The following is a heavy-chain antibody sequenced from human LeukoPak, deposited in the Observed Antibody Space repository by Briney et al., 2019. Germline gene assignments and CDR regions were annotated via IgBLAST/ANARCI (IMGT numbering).Heavy chain of an antibody. CDR1: GFTFSSYW. Sequence: GGSLRLSCAASGFTFSSYWMPWVRQAPGKGLVWVSRINSGGSSTSYADSVKGRFTISRDNSKNTLYLQMNSLRAEDTAVYYCARFRYYDSSGVIDYWGQGTLVTVSS. V-gene: IGHV3-74*01. J-gene: IGHJ4*02. CDR3: ARFRYYDSSGVIDY. D-gene: IGHD3-22*01. CDR2: INSGGSST.